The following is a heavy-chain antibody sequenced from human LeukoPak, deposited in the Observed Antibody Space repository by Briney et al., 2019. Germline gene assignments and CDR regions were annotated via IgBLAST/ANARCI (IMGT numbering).Heavy chain of an antibody. D-gene: IGHD3-10*01. J-gene: IGHJ4*02. CDR2: IRSKANNYAT. CDR1: GFMFSGSP. Sequence: RGSLKLSCAASGFMFSGSPMHWVRHASGKGLEWVGHIRSKANNYATIYAASVKGRFTISRDDSKNTAYLQMNSLKTEDTAVYYCARPSQYGSGTDYYFDSWGQGTLVTVSS. CDR3: ARPSQYGSGTDYYFDS. V-gene: IGHV3-73*01.